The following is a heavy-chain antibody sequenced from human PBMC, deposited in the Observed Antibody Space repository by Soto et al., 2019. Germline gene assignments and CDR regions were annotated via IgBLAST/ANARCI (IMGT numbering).Heavy chain of an antibody. CDR3: ASWLGDSSNPLTFDY. CDR1: GYTFTSYA. CDR2: INAGNGNT. V-gene: IGHV1-3*01. D-gene: IGHD6-13*01. Sequence: ASVKVSCKASGYTFTSYAMHWVRQAPGQRLEWMGWINAGNGNTKYSQKFQGRVTITRDTSASTAYMELSSLRSEDTAVYYCASWLGDSSNPLTFDYWGQGTLVNRLL. J-gene: IGHJ4*02.